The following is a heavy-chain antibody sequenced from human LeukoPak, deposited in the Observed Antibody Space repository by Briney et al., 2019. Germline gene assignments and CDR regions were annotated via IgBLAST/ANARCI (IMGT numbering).Heavy chain of an antibody. Sequence: GSLRLSCAASGFTFSDHYMSWFRQAPGKGLEWIGEINHSGSTNYNPSLKSRVTISVDTSKNQFSLKLSSVTAADTAVYYCARARRGSTSSPFRSSIAARNYFDYWGQGTLVTVSS. CDR1: GFTFSDHY. CDR3: ARARRGSTSSPFRSSIAARNYFDY. J-gene: IGHJ4*02. V-gene: IGHV4-34*01. D-gene: IGHD6-6*01. CDR2: INHSGST.